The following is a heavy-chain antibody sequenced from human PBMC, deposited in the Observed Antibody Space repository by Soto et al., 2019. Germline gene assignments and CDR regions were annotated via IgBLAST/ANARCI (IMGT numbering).Heavy chain of an antibody. V-gene: IGHV3-30*03. CDR1: GFTFNNYG. J-gene: IGHJ4*02. CDR3: AGGWYFCDY. CDR2: ISSDGSNK. Sequence: QVHLVESGGGVVQPGRSLRLSCAASGFTFNNYGMHWARQAPGQGLEWVAGISSDGSNKYYADSVKGRFTISRDNSRNTLYLQMDSLRAEDTAVYYCAGGWYFCDYCGQGTLVTVSS. D-gene: IGHD6-19*01.